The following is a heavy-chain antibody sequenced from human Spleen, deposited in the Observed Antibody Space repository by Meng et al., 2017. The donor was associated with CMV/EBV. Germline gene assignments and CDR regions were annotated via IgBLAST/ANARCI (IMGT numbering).Heavy chain of an antibody. CDR1: GFTVSSNY. CDR2: IYSGGST. V-gene: IGHV3-53*01. Sequence: GESLKISCAASGFTVSSNYMSWVRQAPGKGLEWVSVIYSGGSTYYADSVKGRFTISRDNAKNSLYLQMNSLRAEDTAVYYCARPANYDFWSGYFYYYYGMDVWGQGTTVTVSS. D-gene: IGHD3-3*01. CDR3: ARPANYDFWSGYFYYYYGMDV. J-gene: IGHJ6*02.